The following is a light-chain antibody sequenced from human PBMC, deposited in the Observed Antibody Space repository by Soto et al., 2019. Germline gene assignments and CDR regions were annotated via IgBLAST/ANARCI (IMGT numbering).Light chain of an antibody. CDR3: QESYSFLWGT. Sequence: DVQMTQFPSSLAASVGDRVTITCRTSHSIDTSLNWYQQKPGKAPKVLIYGASTLRSGVPLRFSGSGSGTDFTLTISSLEPEDFATYYCQESYSFLWGTCGQGTKVDIK. J-gene: IGKJ1*01. V-gene: IGKV1-39*01. CDR2: GAS. CDR1: HSIDTS.